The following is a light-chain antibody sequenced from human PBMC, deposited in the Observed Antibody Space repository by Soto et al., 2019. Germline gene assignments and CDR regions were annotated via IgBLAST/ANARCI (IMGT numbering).Light chain of an antibody. V-gene: IGLV2-14*01. J-gene: IGLJ1*01. Sequence: QSVLTQPASVSGSPGQSITISCTGTSSDVGAYDFVSWYQHYPGKAPKLVTFDVTHRPPGISDRFSGYKSANTASLTISGLQAEDEAFYYCSSYTTRSTLVFGGGTKVTVL. CDR1: SSDVGAYDF. CDR2: DVT. CDR3: SSYTTRSTLV.